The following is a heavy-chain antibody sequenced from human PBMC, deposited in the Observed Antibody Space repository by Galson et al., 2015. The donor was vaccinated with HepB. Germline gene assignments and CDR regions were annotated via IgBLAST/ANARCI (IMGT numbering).Heavy chain of an antibody. Sequence: SVKVSCKASGYTFTSYAMNWVRQAPGQGLEWMGWINTNTGNPTYAQGFTGRFVFSLDTSVSTAYLQISSLKAEDTAVYYCARVHCSGGACYYFDYWGQGTLVTVSS. J-gene: IGHJ4*02. CDR3: ARVHCSGGACYYFDY. D-gene: IGHD2-15*01. CDR1: GYTFTSYA. CDR2: INTNTGNP. V-gene: IGHV7-4-1*02.